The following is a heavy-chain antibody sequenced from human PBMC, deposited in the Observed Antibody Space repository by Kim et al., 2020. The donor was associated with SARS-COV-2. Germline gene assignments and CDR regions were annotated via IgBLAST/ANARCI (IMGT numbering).Heavy chain of an antibody. V-gene: IGHV4-39*01. CDR1: GDSISRSSNY. CDR2: INYSGNT. J-gene: IGHJ4*02. Sequence: SETLSLTCTVSGDSISRSSNYWGWIRQPPGKGLEWIGSINYSGNTYYNPSLKSRVTISVDTSKNQFSLKMRSVTAADTAVYYCARLVSENSAVGDWGQGT. CDR3: ARLVSENSAVGD. D-gene: IGHD3-16*01.